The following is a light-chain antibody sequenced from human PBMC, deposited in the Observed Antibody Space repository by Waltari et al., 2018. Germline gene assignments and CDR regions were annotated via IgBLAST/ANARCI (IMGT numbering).Light chain of an antibody. Sequence: QSALTQPASVSGSPGQSITISCTGTSSAGGGYNYVSWYQQHPGKAPKLMIYEVSNRPSGVSNRFSGSKSGNTASLTISGLQAEDEADYYCSSYTSSSTLYVFGTGTKVTVL. CDR2: EVS. V-gene: IGLV2-14*01. J-gene: IGLJ1*01. CDR1: SSAGGGYNY. CDR3: SSYTSSSTLYV.